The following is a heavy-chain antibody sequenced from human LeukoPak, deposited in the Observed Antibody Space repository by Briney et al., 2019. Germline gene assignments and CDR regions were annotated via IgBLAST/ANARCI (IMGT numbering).Heavy chain of an antibody. V-gene: IGHV3-7*03. CDR1: GFTFVTYW. CDR3: ARNMNYGDSIDY. CDR2: INQDGSEK. J-gene: IGHJ4*02. D-gene: IGHD4-17*01. Sequence: GGSLRLSCAASGFTFVTYWMTWVRQAPGKGREWVANINQDGSEKYYVDSMRGRFTISRDNAKNSLYLQMKSLRAEDTAVYYCARNMNYGDSIDYWGQGTLVTVSS.